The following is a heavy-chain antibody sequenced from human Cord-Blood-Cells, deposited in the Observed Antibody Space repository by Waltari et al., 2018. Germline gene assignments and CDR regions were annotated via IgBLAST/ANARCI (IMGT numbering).Heavy chain of an antibody. V-gene: IGHV4-34*01. CDR3: ARDDIVVVPAATYGMDV. D-gene: IGHD2-2*01. J-gene: IGHJ6*02. Sequence: QVQLQQWGAGLLKPSETLSLTCAVYGGSFSGYYWSWIRQPAGKGLEWIGEINHSGSTNYNPSLKSRVTISVDTSKNQFSLKLSSVTAADTAVYYCARDDIVVVPAATYGMDVWGQGTTVTVSS. CDR1: GGSFSGYY. CDR2: INHSGST.